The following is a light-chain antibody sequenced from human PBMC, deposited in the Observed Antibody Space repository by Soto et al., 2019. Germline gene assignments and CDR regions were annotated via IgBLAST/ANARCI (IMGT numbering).Light chain of an antibody. CDR2: DVS. CDR1: SSDVGGYNY. CDR3: SSFAGNNNLV. J-gene: IGLJ2*01. V-gene: IGLV2-8*01. Sequence: QSALTQPPSASGSPGQSVTISCTGTSSDVGGYNYISWYQPHPGKAPKLMISDVSKRPSGVPDRFSRSKSGNTASLTVSGLQAEDEADYYCSSFAGNNNLVFGGGTQLTVL.